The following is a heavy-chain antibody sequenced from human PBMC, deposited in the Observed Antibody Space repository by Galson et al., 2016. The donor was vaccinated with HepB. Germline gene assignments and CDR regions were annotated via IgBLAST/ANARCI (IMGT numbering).Heavy chain of an antibody. V-gene: IGHV3-23*01. Sequence: SLRLSCAASGLSISNSDMSWVRQAPGQGLEWVSHIGSSGIITYYADSVRGRFTISRDNSKSTLYLQMHSLRDEDTALYYCAGLWIWGQGTKVTVSS. CDR1: GLSISNSD. CDR3: AGLWI. J-gene: IGHJ3*02. CDR2: IGSSGIIT. D-gene: IGHD3-16*01.